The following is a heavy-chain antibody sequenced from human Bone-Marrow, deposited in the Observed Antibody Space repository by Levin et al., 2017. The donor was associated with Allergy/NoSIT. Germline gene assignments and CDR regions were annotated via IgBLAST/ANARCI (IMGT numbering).Heavy chain of an antibody. CDR3: ARDPDYYDRAFDI. Sequence: ASVKVSCKASGYTFTDYYMNWVRQAPGQGLEWMGWINPNSGGTNYAQKFQGRVTMTRDTSISTAYMELSGLRSDDTAVYYCARDPDYYDRAFDIWGQGTMVTVSS. D-gene: IGHD3-22*01. CDR1: GYTFTDYY. CDR2: INPNSGGT. V-gene: IGHV1-2*02. J-gene: IGHJ3*02.